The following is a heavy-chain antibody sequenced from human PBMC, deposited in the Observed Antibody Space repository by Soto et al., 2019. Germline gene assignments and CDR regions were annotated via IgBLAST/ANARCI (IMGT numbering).Heavy chain of an antibody. CDR1: GGSISSSSYY. V-gene: IGHV4-39*02. CDR2: IYYSGST. Sequence: PSETLSLTCTVSGGSISSSSYYWGWIRQPPGKGLEWIGSIYYSGSTYYNPSLKSRVTISVDTSKNQFSLKLSSVTAADTAVYYCAREELYYYGSGSYYNYYYYYGMDVWGQGTTVTVS. J-gene: IGHJ6*02. D-gene: IGHD3-10*01. CDR3: AREELYYYGSGSYYNYYYYYGMDV.